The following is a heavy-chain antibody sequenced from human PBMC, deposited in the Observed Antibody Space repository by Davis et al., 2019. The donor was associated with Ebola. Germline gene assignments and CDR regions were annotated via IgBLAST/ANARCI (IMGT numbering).Heavy chain of an antibody. CDR1: GFSFDSYG. CDR3: ARQGKWELPDY. J-gene: IGHJ4*02. V-gene: IGHV3-30*03. D-gene: IGHD1-26*01. Sequence: GESLKTSCAASGFSFDSYGMHWVRQAPGKGLEWVAVISYDGSNKYYADSVKGRFTIFRDNSKNTLYLQMNSLRSEDTAVYYCARQGKWELPDYWGQGTLVTVSS. CDR2: ISYDGSNK.